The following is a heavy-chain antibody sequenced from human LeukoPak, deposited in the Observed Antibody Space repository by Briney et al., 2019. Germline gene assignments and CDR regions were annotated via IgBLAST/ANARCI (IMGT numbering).Heavy chain of an antibody. D-gene: IGHD3-10*01. CDR2: IKQDGSEK. CDR1: GFTFSSYG. V-gene: IGHV3-7*01. J-gene: IGHJ4*02. CDR3: ARKLLYGSGTDY. Sequence: GRSLRLSCAASGFTFSSYGMHWVRQAPGKGLEWVANIKQDGSEKYYVDSVKGRFTISRDNAKNSLYLQMNSLRAEDTAVYYCARKLLYGSGTDYWGQGTLVTVSS.